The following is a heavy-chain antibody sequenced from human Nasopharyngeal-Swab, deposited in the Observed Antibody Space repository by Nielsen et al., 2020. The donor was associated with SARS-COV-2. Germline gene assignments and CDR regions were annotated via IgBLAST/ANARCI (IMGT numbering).Heavy chain of an antibody. CDR3: ARDLTIAVAGTDYYYGMDV. J-gene: IGHJ6*02. Sequence: ASVKVSCKASGYTFTSYYMHWVRQAPGQGLEWMGIINPSGGSTSYAQKFQGRVTMTRDTSTSTVYMELSSLRSEDTAVYYCARDLTIAVAGTDYYYGMDVWGQGTTVTFSS. D-gene: IGHD6-19*01. V-gene: IGHV1-46*01. CDR1: GYTFTSYY. CDR2: INPSGGST.